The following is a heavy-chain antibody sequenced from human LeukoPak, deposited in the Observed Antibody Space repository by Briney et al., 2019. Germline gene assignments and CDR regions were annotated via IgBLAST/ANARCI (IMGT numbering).Heavy chain of an antibody. Sequence: ASVKVPCKASGYTFTSYYIYWVRQAPGQGLEWMGLINPGGGNTNYAQKFQGRVTMTRDMSTSTVYMGLSSLTSEDTAVYYCARGQRPIRVVTSELFDYWGQGTLVTVSS. CDR1: GYTFTSYY. CDR3: ARGQRPIRVVTSELFDY. J-gene: IGHJ4*02. V-gene: IGHV1-46*01. CDR2: INPGGGNT. D-gene: IGHD3-3*01.